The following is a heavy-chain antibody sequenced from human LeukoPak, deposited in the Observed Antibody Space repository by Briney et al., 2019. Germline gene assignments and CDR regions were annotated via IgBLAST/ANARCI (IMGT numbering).Heavy chain of an antibody. J-gene: IGHJ6*03. CDR3: ARDSELGDYYYMDV. CDR1: GGSFSGYY. D-gene: IGHD7-27*01. Sequence: PSETLSLTCAVYGGSFSGYYWSWIRQPPGKGLEWIGEINHSGSTNYNPSLKSRVTISVDTSKNQFSLKLSSVTAADTAVYYCARDSELGDYYYMDVWGKGTTVTVSS. V-gene: IGHV4-34*01. CDR2: INHSGST.